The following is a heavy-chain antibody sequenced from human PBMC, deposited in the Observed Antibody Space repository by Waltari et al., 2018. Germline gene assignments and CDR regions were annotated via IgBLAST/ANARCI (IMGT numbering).Heavy chain of an antibody. Sequence: QVQLVESGGGMVKAGGSLRLPCAASGFTFSDTYMSWIRQAPGKGLEWVSFISSTSRYTNTADSVKGRFTISRDNAKKSVFLQMNNLRAEDTAVYYCARGRDDYNPQPFDFWGQGIPVTVSS. V-gene: IGHV3-11*06. CDR1: GFTFSDTY. CDR3: ARGRDDYNPQPFDF. CDR2: ISSTSRYT. J-gene: IGHJ4*02. D-gene: IGHD4-4*01.